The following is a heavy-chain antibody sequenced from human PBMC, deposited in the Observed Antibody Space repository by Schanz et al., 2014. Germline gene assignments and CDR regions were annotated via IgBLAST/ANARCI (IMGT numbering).Heavy chain of an antibody. V-gene: IGHV1-69*04. CDR2: ISPLLGVA. D-gene: IGHD2-15*01. Sequence: QVHLVQSGAEVKEPGSSVKVSCTPSGGTFVTFFFTWVRQAPGQGPQWMGRISPLLGVANYAQEFQGRLTITADTSTSPAYMELSSLRSEDTAVYYCANCRGGTCHANPVLDNWGQGTLVTVSS. J-gene: IGHJ4*02. CDR3: ANCRGGTCHANPVLDN. CDR1: GGTFVTFF.